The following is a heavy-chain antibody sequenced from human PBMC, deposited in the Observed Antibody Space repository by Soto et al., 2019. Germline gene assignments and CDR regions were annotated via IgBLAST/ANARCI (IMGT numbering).Heavy chain of an antibody. CDR3: ARVVQGAEAWLGP. CDR2: ISLYSDGT. V-gene: IGHV1-18*01. D-gene: IGHD2-2*01. CDR1: GYTFSNYG. J-gene: IGHJ5*02. Sequence: ASVKVSCKTSGYTFSNYGITWVRQAPGQPLEWLGWISLYSDGTNYAQKFQGRVSMTTDTSTTTAYMELRSLRSDDTAVYYCARVVQGAEAWLGPWGKGTLVTVSS.